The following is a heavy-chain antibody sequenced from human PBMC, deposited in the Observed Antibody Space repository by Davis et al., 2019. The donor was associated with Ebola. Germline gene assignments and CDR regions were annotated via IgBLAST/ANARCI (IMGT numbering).Heavy chain of an antibody. V-gene: IGHV1-18*01. CDR3: ARDLGNWIPGY. CDR1: GYSFAKFG. D-gene: IGHD1-20*01. J-gene: IGHJ4*02. CDR2: ISAYTGNT. Sequence: AASVKVSCKASGYSFAKFGVTWVRQATGQGLEWMGWISAYTGNTNYAQKLQGRVTMTTDTSTSTAYMELRSLRSDDTAVYYCARDLGNWIPGYWGQGTLVTVSS.